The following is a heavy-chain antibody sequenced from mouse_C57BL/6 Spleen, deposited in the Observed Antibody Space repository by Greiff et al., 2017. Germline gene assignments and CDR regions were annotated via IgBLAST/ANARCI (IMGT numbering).Heavy chain of an antibody. D-gene: IGHD3-2*02. CDR1: GFTFSDYG. J-gene: IGHJ4*01. Sequence: EVKLMESGGGLVKPGGSLKLSCAASGFTFSDYGMHWVRQAPEQGLEWVAYISSGSNTIYYADTVKGRFTISTDNAKNTVFLQMTSLRSEDTAMYYCATLQLRLTYYAMDYWGQGTSDTVSS. CDR2: ISSGSNTI. V-gene: IGHV5-17*01. CDR3: ATLQLRLTYYAMDY.